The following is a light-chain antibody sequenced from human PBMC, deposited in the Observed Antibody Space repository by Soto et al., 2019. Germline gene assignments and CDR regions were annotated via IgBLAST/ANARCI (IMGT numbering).Light chain of an antibody. CDR1: QSISNF. V-gene: IGKV1-39*01. Sequence: DIQMTQSPSSLSASVGDRVTISCRASQSISNFLNWYQQKPGKAPKLLIFAASSLQSGVPSRFSGSRSGPDFTLTISSLQPEDFATYYCQQRYSSPPTFGQGTKVDIK. CDR3: QQRYSSPPT. CDR2: AAS. J-gene: IGKJ1*01.